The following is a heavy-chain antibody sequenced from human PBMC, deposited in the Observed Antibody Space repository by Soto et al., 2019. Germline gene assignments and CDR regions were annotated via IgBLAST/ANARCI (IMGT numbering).Heavy chain of an antibody. CDR3: ARESPTLTVAESH. D-gene: IGHD6-19*01. CDR1: GFIFSIFE. V-gene: IGHV3-48*03. J-gene: IGHJ4*02. Sequence: GGSLRLSCAGSGFIFSIFEMNWVRQTPGKGLECISYISTTGNIIEYAESVRGRFTISRDNAKSSVYLQMDSLRVEDTGVYYCARESPTLTVAESHWGQESLVTVSS. CDR2: ISTTGNII.